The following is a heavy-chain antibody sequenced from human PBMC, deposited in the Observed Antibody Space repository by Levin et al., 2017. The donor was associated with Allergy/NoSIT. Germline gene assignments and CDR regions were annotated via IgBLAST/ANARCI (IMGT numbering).Heavy chain of an antibody. D-gene: IGHD5-18*01. J-gene: IGHJ4*02. CDR1: GYTFTSYD. CDR3: ARGQFVRYSYGYFVY. Sequence: GESLKISCKASGYTFTSYDINWVRQATGQGLEWMGWMNPNSGNTGYAQKFQGRVTMTRNTSISTAYMELSSLRSEDTAVYYCARGQFVRYSYGYFVYWGQGTLVTVSS. CDR2: MNPNSGNT. V-gene: IGHV1-8*01.